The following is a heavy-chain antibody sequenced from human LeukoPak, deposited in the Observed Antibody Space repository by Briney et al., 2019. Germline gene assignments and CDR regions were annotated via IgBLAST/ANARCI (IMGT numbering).Heavy chain of an antibody. V-gene: IGHV3-30*02. J-gene: IGHJ4*02. D-gene: IGHD2/OR15-2a*01. Sequence: GGSLRLSCAASGFTFSSYGMHWVRQAPGKGLEWVAFIRYDRSNKYYADSVKGRFTISRDNSKNTLYLQMNSLRAEDTAVYYCAKGGHDLLAQYFDYWGQGTLVTVSS. CDR2: IRYDRSNK. CDR3: AKGGHDLLAQYFDY. CDR1: GFTFSSYG.